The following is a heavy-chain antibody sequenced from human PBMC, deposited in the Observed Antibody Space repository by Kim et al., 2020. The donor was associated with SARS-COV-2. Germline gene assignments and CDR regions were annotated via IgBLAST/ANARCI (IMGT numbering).Heavy chain of an antibody. D-gene: IGHD2-15*01. J-gene: IGHJ4*02. CDR3: APDGCSGGSCYTPY. CDR1: GGTFSSYT. Sequence: SVKVSCKASGGTFSSYTISWVRQAPGQGLEWMGRIIPILGIANYAQKFQGRVTITADKSTSTAYMELSSLRSEDTAVYYCAPDGCSGGSCYTPYWGQGTLVTVSS. V-gene: IGHV1-69*02. CDR2: IIPILGIA.